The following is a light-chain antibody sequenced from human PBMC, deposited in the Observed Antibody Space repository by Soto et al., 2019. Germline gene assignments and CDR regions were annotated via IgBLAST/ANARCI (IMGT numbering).Light chain of an antibody. Sequence: QSALTQPASVSGSPGQSITISCTGTSSDVGAYNYVSWYQQYPGKAPKLMIYEVSNGPSGDSNRFSGSKSGNTASLTISGLQAEDEADYYCSSYTTGATYVFGSGTNLTVL. J-gene: IGLJ1*01. CDR3: SSYTTGATYV. CDR2: EVS. V-gene: IGLV2-14*01. CDR1: SSDVGAYNY.